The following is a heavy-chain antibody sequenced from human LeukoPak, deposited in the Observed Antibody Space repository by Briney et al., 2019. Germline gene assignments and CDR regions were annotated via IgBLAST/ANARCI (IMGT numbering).Heavy chain of an antibody. CDR3: AKEFFGTSFGGYYFFDY. CDR2: ISGNGGGT. CDR1: GFTFEDYA. J-gene: IGHJ4*02. D-gene: IGHD6-6*01. V-gene: IGHV3-43*02. Sequence: GGSLRLSCAASGFTFEDYAIDWVRQAPGKGLEWVSRISGNGGGTYYADSVKGRFTISRDNSKNSLYLQMNSLRTEDTALYYCAKEFFGTSFGGYYFFDYWGQGTLVTVSS.